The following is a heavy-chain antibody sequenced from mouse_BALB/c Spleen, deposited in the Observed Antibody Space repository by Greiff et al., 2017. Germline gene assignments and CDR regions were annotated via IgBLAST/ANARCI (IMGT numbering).Heavy chain of an antibody. CDR1: GFNIKDTY. V-gene: IGHV14-3*02. Sequence: EVKLMESGAELVKPGASVKLSCTASGFNIKDTYMHWVKQRPEQGLEWIGRIDPANGNTKYDPKFQGKATITADTSSNTAYLQLSSLTSEDTAVYYCARGHYYGVYYAMDYWGQGTSVTVSS. D-gene: IGHD1-1*01. CDR2: IDPANGNT. J-gene: IGHJ4*01. CDR3: ARGHYYGVYYAMDY.